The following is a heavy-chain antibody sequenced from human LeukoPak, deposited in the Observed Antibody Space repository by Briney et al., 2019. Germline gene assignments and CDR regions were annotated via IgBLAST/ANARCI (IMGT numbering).Heavy chain of an antibody. D-gene: IGHD3-10*01. CDR3: AREKNYGSGSSPLGGDAFDI. Sequence: PGGSLRLSCAASGFTFSSYGMHWVRQAPGKGLEWVAVISYDGSNKYYADSVKGRFTISRDNSKNTLYLQMNSLRAEDTAVYYCAREKNYGSGSSPLGGDAFDIWGQGTMVTVSS. CDR2: ISYDGSNK. V-gene: IGHV3-30*19. CDR1: GFTFSSYG. J-gene: IGHJ3*02.